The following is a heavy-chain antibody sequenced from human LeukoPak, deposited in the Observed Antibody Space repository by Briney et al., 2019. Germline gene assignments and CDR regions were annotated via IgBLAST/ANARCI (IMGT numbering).Heavy chain of an antibody. CDR3: ARDLGFGELLSDYYYYYGMDV. Sequence: GGSLRLSCAASGFTFSSDEMNWVRQAPGEGLEWVSYISSSGSTIYYADSVKGRFTISRDNAKNSLYLQMNSLRAEDTAVYYCARDLGFGELLSDYYYYYGMDVWGKGTTVTVSS. V-gene: IGHV3-48*03. D-gene: IGHD3-10*01. CDR1: GFTFSSDE. CDR2: ISSSGSTI. J-gene: IGHJ6*04.